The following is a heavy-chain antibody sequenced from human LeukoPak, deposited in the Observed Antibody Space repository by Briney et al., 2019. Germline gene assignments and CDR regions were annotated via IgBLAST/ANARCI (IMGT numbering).Heavy chain of an antibody. CDR3: AKHRANGDSGGYHDFDF. D-gene: IGHD3-22*01. Sequence: EGSLRLSCAASGFTFNNYAMSWVRQAPGQGLEWVSGTGASGITTHYAGSVKGRFTLSRDNSQNTLSLQMNGLTAEDTAVYYCAKHRANGDSGGYHDFDFWGQGTLVTVSS. CDR2: TGASGITT. CDR1: GFTFNNYA. J-gene: IGHJ4*02. V-gene: IGHV3-23*01.